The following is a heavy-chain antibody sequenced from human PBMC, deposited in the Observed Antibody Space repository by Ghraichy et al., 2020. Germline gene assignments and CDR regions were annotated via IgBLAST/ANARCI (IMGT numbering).Heavy chain of an antibody. CDR2: ISSSGSTI. CDR3: AREGGDYGDYDAFDI. J-gene: IGHJ3*02. V-gene: IGHV3-48*03. CDR1: GFTFSSYE. Sequence: GESLNISCAASGFTFSSYEMNWVRQAPGKGLEWVSYISSSGSTIYYADSVKGRFTISRDNARNSLYLQMNSLRAEDTAVYYCAREGGDYGDYDAFDIWGQGTMVTVSS. D-gene: IGHD4-17*01.